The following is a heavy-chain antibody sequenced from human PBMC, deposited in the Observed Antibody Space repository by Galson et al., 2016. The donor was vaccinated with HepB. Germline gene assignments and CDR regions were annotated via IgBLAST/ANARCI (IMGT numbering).Heavy chain of an antibody. D-gene: IGHD3-10*01. CDR2: IHYTGST. Sequence: SETLSLTCTVSGGSISRYYWSWIRQSPGKGLEWIGYIHYTGSTTYRSSLKGRVTTSADTSKNLISLKLNSVTAADTAVYYCARDASGSYYNDGWFDPWGQGTQVIVSS. CDR3: ARDASGSYYNDGWFDP. J-gene: IGHJ5*02. V-gene: IGHV4-59*01. CDR1: GGSISRYY.